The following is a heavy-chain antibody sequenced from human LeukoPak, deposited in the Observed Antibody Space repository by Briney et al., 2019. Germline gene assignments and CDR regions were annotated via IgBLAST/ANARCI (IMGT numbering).Heavy chain of an antibody. CDR2: SSSSGSTI. D-gene: IGHD2-15*01. J-gene: IGHJ6*02. CDR3: ARVVTRISDV. V-gene: IGHV3-48*03. Sequence: GGSLRFSCAASGFTFSSYEMNWVRQAPGKGLEGVSYSSSSGSTIYYADSVKGRFTISRDNAKNSLYLQMNSLRAEDTAVYYCARVVTRISDVWGQGTTVTVSS. CDR1: GFTFSSYE.